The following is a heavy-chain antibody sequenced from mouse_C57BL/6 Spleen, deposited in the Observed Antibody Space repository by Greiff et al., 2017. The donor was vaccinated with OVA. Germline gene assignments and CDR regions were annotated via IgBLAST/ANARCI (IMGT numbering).Heavy chain of an antibody. CDR3: ARDFTTVVYFDY. CDR1: GYTFTSYW. D-gene: IGHD1-1*01. J-gene: IGHJ2*01. Sequence: QVQLQQPGAELVRPGTSVKLSCKASGYTFTSYWMHWVKQRPGQGLEWIGVIDPSDSYTNYNQKFKGTATLTVDTSSSTAYMQRSSLTSEYSAVYYGARDFTTVVYFDYWGQGTTRSFSS. CDR2: IDPSDSYT. V-gene: IGHV1-59*01.